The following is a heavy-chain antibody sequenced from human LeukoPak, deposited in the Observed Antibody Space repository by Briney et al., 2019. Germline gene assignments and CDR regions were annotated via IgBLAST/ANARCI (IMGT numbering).Heavy chain of an antibody. CDR1: GYSISSGYY. V-gene: IGHV4-38-2*02. CDR2: IYHSGST. D-gene: IGHD2-15*01. CDR3: ARAAPHCTGGNCYSGYYYYMDV. J-gene: IGHJ6*03. Sequence: SETLSLTCTVSGYSISSGYYWGWIRQPPGKGLEWIGNIYHSGSTYYNPSLKSRVTISVDTSRNQFSLKLNSVTAADTAVYYCARAAPHCTGGNCYSGYYYYMDVWGKGTTVTVSS.